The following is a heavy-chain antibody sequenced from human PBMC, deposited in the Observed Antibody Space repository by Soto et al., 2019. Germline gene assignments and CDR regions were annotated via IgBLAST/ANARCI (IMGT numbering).Heavy chain of an antibody. CDR2: IYYSGST. V-gene: IGHV4-31*03. J-gene: IGHJ5*02. CDR1: GGSISSGGYY. D-gene: IGHD2-2*01. CDR3: ARVEGDCCSTSCYAFWFDP. Sequence: QVQLQESGPGLVKPSQTLSLTCTVSGGSISSGGYYWSWIRQHPGKGLEWIGYIYYSGSTYYNPSLKSRVTISVDTSKNQFSLKLSSVTAADTAVYYCARVEGDCCSTSCYAFWFDPWGQGTLVTVSS.